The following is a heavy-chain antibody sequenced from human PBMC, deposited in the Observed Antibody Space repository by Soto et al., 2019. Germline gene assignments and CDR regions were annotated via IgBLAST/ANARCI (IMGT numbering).Heavy chain of an antibody. Sequence: GGSLRLSCAASGFTFSSYAMSWVRQAPGKGLEWVSAISGSGGSTYYADSVKGRFTISRDNSKNTLYLQMNSLRAEDTAVYYCAKEKYYDFWSGQSGEGNWFDPWGQGTLVTVSS. D-gene: IGHD3-3*01. J-gene: IGHJ5*02. CDR1: GFTFSSYA. V-gene: IGHV3-23*01. CDR3: AKEKYYDFWSGQSGEGNWFDP. CDR2: ISGSGGST.